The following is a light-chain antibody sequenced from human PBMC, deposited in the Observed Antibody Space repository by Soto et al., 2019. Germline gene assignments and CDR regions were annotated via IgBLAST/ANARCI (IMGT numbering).Light chain of an antibody. CDR1: SSDVGGYNY. V-gene: IGLV2-8*01. CDR2: EVS. CDR3: SSYAGSNNLV. Sequence: QSALTQPPSASGSTGQSVTLSCTGASSDVGGYNYVSWYQQHPGKAPKLMIYEVSKRPSGVPDRFSGSKSGNTASLTVSGLQAEDASDYYCSSYAGSNNLVFGGGTKLTVL. J-gene: IGLJ2*01.